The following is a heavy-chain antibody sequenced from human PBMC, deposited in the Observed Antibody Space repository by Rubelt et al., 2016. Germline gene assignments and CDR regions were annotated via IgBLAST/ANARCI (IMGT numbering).Heavy chain of an antibody. J-gene: IGHJ4*02. CDR3: ARDHSSGWYLEGFFDY. V-gene: IGHV4-38-2*02. D-gene: IGHD6-19*01. Sequence: QVQLQESGPGLVKPSETLSLTGPASGYSISSGYYWGWIRQPPGKGLEWIGSIYHSGSPYYNPSLKSRVTISVDTSKNQFSLKLSSVTAADTAVYYCARDHSSGWYLEGFFDYWGQGTLVTVSS. CDR1: GYSISSGYY. CDR2: IYHSGSP.